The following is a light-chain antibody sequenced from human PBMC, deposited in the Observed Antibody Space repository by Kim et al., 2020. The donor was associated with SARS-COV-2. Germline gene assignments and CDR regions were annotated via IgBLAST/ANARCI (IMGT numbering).Light chain of an antibody. CDR3: QQYNIYPLT. CDR1: QSVHSY. CDR2: EAS. J-gene: IGKJ4*01. Sequence: DIQMTQSPSTLSASIGDRVTITCRASQSVHSYLAWYQQKPGKAPNLLIYEASSLQSGVPSRFSGSGSGTEFTLTISSLQPDDLATYYCQQYNIYPLTFGGGTKVDIK. V-gene: IGKV1-5*03.